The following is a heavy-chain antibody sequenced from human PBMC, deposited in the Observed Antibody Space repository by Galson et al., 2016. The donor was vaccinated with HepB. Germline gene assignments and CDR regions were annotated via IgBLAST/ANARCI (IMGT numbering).Heavy chain of an antibody. J-gene: IGHJ4*02. V-gene: IGHV3-7*03. Sequence: SLRLSCAASGFDFRSSFMNWVRQSPGKGLEWVANINGDGYVKNYLDSVKGLFTISRDNARNSVFLQMSSPGVDDTAVYYCARGVDYSIDYWGQGILVTVSS. CDR3: ARGVDYSIDY. CDR2: INGDGYVK. D-gene: IGHD6-13*01. CDR1: GFDFRSSF.